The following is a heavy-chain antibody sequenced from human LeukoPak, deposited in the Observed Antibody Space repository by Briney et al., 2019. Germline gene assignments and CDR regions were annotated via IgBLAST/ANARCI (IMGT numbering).Heavy chain of an antibody. CDR1: GFTFSSYN. CDR2: ISGSGGTT. Sequence: PGRSLRLFCAASGFTFSSYNMNWARQAPGNGLEWVSAISGSGGTTYYADSVKGRFTISRDNSENTLYLQMNSLRAEDTAVYYCAKGRRSTSYSGNYYYHGLAVWGQGTTVTVSS. V-gene: IGHV3-23*01. J-gene: IGHJ6*02. D-gene: IGHD1-26*01. CDR3: AKGRRSTSYSGNYYYHGLAV.